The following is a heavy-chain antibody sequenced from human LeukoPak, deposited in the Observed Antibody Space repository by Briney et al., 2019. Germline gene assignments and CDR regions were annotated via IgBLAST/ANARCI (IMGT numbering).Heavy chain of an antibody. V-gene: IGHV1-2*02. CDR2: INPNSGGT. CDR3: ARVRSSSWYSPWFDP. J-gene: IGHJ5*02. CDR1: GYTFTGYY. Sequence: ASVKVSCKASGYTFTGYYMHWVRQAPGQGLEWMGWINPNSGGTNYAQKFQGRVTMTRDTSISKAYMEPSRLRSDDTAVYYCARVRSSSWYSPWFDPWGQGTLVTVSS. D-gene: IGHD6-13*01.